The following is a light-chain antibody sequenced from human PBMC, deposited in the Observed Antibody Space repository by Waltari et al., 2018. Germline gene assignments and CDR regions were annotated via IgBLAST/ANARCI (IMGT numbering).Light chain of an antibody. CDR3: HEYEYWPPGT. J-gene: IGKJ3*01. Sequence: EIVMTQSPATLSVSPGDRATLYCRASQSVRTNLAWFQQKPGQPPRLLISGASTRATGIPARFSGSGSGTEFTLTITGLQSEDFAVYYCHEYEYWPPGTFGPGTKVEIK. CDR2: GAS. CDR1: QSVRTN. V-gene: IGKV3-15*01.